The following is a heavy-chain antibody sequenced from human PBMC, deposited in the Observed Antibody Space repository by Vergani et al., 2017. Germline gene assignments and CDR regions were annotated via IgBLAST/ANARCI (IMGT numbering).Heavy chain of an antibody. Sequence: QVQLVQSGAEVKKPGSSVKVSCKASGGTFSSYAISWVRQAPGHGLEWMGGIIPIFGTANYAQKFQGRVTSTAAKSTRTAYMELSSLRSEDTAVYYCARNGPPDWATGQSFDYWGQGTVVTVSS. V-gene: IGHV1-69*06. D-gene: IGHD3/OR15-3a*01. CDR3: ARNGPPDWATGQSFDY. J-gene: IGHJ4*02. CDR2: IIPIFGTA. CDR1: GGTFSSYA.